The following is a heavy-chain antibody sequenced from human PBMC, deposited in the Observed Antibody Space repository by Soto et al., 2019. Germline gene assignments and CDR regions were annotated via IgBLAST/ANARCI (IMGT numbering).Heavy chain of an antibody. Sequence: GGSLRLSCEASGFSFSSYSLNWVRQAPGKGLEWVSFISGRGTTTYYADSVKGRFTVSRDNAKNSLYLEVNSLRDEDTAVYYCARLGYCSSATCKYYFYYYGMDVWGQGTTVTVSS. V-gene: IGHV3-48*02. D-gene: IGHD2-2*01. J-gene: IGHJ6*02. CDR1: GFSFSSYS. CDR2: ISGRGTTT. CDR3: ARLGYCSSATCKYYFYYYGMDV.